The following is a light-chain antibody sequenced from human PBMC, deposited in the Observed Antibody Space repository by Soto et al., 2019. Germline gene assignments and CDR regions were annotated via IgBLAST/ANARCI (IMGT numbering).Light chain of an antibody. CDR3: SSYTSSSTLVV. Sequence: QSALTQPASVSGSPGQSITISCTGTSSDDGGYNYVSWYQQHPGKVPKLMIYDVTNRPSGVSNRFSGSKSGNTASLTISGLQAEYEADYYCSSYTSSSTLVVFGGGTKLTVL. CDR2: DVT. V-gene: IGLV2-14*01. J-gene: IGLJ2*01. CDR1: SSDDGGYNY.